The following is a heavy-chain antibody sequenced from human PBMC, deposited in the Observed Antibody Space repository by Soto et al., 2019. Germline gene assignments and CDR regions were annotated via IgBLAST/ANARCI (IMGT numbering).Heavy chain of an antibody. CDR2: ISDYNGNT. Sequence: QVQLVQSGAEVKKPGASVKVSCKASGYTFTSYGISWVRQAPGQGLEWMGWISDYNGNTNYAQKTQGRVTMTTNTPKSTAYMELRRLGSDDTAVYYWARDFGRGRILVVPAAMVHWGQGTLVTVSS. V-gene: IGHV1-18*01. CDR3: ARDFGRGRILVVPAAMVH. CDR1: GYTFTSYG. J-gene: IGHJ4*02. D-gene: IGHD2-2*01.